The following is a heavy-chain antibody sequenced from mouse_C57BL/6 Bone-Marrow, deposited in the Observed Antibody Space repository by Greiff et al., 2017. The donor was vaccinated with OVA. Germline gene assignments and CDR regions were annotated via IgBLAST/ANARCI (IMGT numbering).Heavy chain of an antibody. J-gene: IGHJ2*01. Sequence: QVQLQQSGAGLAQPGASAKLSCKASGYTFTSYWMHWVQQRPGKGLEWIGYINPSSGYTKSNQKFKDKATLTADKSSSTAYMQRSSLTYEDSAVYYCARMGLLYWGQGTTLTVSS. V-gene: IGHV1-7*01. CDR1: GYTFTSYW. CDR2: INPSSGYT. D-gene: IGHD1-1*01. CDR3: ARMGLLY.